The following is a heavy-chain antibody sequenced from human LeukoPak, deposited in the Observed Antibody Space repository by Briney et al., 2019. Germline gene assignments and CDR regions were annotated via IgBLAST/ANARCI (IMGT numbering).Heavy chain of an antibody. CDR1: GFTFSSYG. Sequence: GGSLRLSCAATGFTFSSYGMHWVRQAPGKGLEWVAVIWYDGSNKYYADSVKGRFTISRDNSKNTLYLQMNSLRAEDTAVYYCARKKKDIVVVPAATSYYYGMDVWGQGTTVTVSS. J-gene: IGHJ6*02. D-gene: IGHD2-2*01. CDR2: IWYDGSNK. CDR3: ARKKKDIVVVPAATSYYYGMDV. V-gene: IGHV3-33*08.